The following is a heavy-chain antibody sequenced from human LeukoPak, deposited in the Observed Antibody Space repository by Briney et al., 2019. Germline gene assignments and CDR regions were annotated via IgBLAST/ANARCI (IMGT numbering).Heavy chain of an antibody. Sequence: ASVKVSCKASGYTFTSYAMHWVRQAPGQRLEWMGWINAGNGNTKYSQKFQGRVTITRDTSASTAYMELSSLRSEDTAVYYCAREATSNSYYYYYGMDVWGQGTTVTVSS. CDR1: GYTFTSYA. D-gene: IGHD5-12*01. CDR2: INAGNGNT. V-gene: IGHV1-3*01. CDR3: AREATSNSYYYYYGMDV. J-gene: IGHJ6*02.